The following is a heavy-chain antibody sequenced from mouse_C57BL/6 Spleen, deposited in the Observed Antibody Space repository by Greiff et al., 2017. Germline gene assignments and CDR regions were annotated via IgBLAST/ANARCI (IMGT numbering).Heavy chain of an antibody. D-gene: IGHD1-1*01. CDR2: INPNNGGT. J-gene: IGHJ3*01. V-gene: IGHV1-26*01. CDR3: ARVYYYGSSYWFAY. CDR1: GYTFTDYY. Sequence: VQLQQPGAELVKPGASVKLSCKASGYTFTDYYMNWVKQSHGTSLEWIGDINPNNGGTSYNQKFKGKATLTVDKSSSTAYMELRSLTSEDSAVYYCARVYYYGSSYWFAYWGQGTLVTVSA.